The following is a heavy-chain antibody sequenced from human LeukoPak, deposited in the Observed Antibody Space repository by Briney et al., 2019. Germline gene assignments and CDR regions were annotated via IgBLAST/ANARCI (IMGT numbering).Heavy chain of an antibody. V-gene: IGHV4-59*02. CDR3: TRGHWGLQS. CDR1: GASVTDYY. CDR2: IHHSGNS. Sequence: ETLSLTCTVSGASVTDYYWSWIRQSPGKGLEWISYIHHSGNSDYNPSLRSRVTTSLDTSKNQFSLNLISVTAADTAVYYCTRGHWGLQSWSQGTLVTVSS. D-gene: IGHD7-27*01. J-gene: IGHJ5*02.